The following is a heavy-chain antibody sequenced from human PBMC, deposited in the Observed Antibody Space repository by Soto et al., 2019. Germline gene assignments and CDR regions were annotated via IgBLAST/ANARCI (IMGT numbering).Heavy chain of an antibody. CDR1: GGSMHDYS. CDR2: AYYRGIT. V-gene: IGHV4-59*08. J-gene: IGHJ6*02. D-gene: IGHD5-18*01. Sequence: SETLSLTCTVSGGSMHDYSWTLIRQTPGKGLEWIGYAYYRGITNYNPSLNIRVTISVDTSKNQFCLRLSSVTASDTAVYYCAWIFSGGYSYCFYYYGMDVWGQETTVTVSS. CDR3: AWIFSGGYSYCFYYYGMDV.